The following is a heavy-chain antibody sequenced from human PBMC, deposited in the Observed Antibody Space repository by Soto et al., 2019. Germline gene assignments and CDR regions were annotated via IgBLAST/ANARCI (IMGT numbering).Heavy chain of an antibody. CDR3: ARPREAGKYYYGVDV. Sequence: GESLKISCMGSGYKVSTWHNFSGYWIAWVRQMPGEGLEWMGIIYPGDSDTRYSPSFQGQITISADKSISTAYLQWSSLKASDTAMYYCARPREAGKYYYGVDVWGQGTTVTVSS. CDR2: IYPGDSDT. D-gene: IGHD6-19*01. V-gene: IGHV5-51*01. J-gene: IGHJ6*02. CDR1: GYKVSTWHNFSGYW.